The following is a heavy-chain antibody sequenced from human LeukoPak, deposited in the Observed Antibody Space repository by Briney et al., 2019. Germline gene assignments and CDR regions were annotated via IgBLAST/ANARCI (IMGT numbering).Heavy chain of an antibody. V-gene: IGHV1-2*02. Sequence: ASVKFSCKASGYTFTGNYMHWVRQAPGKGLEWMGWINPNSGGTNYAKKFQGGVTMTRDTSIRTAYMELSRLRSDDTAVYYCARDRDGGATTNNWFDPWGQGTLVTVSS. CDR1: GYTFTGNY. CDR3: ARDRDGGATTNNWFDP. D-gene: IGHD1-26*01. J-gene: IGHJ5*02. CDR2: INPNSGGT.